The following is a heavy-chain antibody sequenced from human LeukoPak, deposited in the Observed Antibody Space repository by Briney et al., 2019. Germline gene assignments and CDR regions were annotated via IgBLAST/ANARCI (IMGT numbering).Heavy chain of an antibody. CDR1: GGSISSSSYY. J-gene: IGHJ5*02. CDR2: NSGST. CDR3: ARDPSITGTPGWFDP. D-gene: IGHD1-20*01. Sequence: SETLSLTCTVSGGSISSSSYYWGWIRQPPGKGLEWIGCNSGSTYYNPSLKSRVTISVDTSKNQFSLKLSSVTAADTAVYYCARDPSITGTPGWFDPWGQGTLATVSS. V-gene: IGHV4-39*07.